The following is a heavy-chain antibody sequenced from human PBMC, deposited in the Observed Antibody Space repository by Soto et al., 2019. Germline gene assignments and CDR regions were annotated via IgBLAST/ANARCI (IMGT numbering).Heavy chain of an antibody. CDR2: IYYSGST. CDR1: GGSISSYY. D-gene: IGHD4-17*01. J-gene: IGHJ4*02. Sequence: SETLSLTCTVSGGSISSYYWSWIRQPPGKGLEWIGYIYYSGSTNYNPSLKSRVTISVDTSKNQFSLKLSSVTAADTAVYYCARASVTSLDYWGQGTLVTVSS. V-gene: IGHV4-59*01. CDR3: ARASVTSLDY.